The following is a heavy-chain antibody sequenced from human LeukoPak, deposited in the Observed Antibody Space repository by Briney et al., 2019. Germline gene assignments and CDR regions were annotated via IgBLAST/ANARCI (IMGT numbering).Heavy chain of an antibody. CDR2: INPNSGGT. Sequence: AASVKVSCKASGYTFTGYYMHWVRQAPGQGLEWMGWINPNSGGTNYAQKFQGRVTMTRDTSISTAYMELSRLRSDDTAVYYCARDVCGGDCYPYNLTFDPWGQGTLVTVSS. V-gene: IGHV1-2*02. D-gene: IGHD2-21*02. J-gene: IGHJ5*02. CDR3: ARDVCGGDCYPYNLTFDP. CDR1: GYTFTGYY.